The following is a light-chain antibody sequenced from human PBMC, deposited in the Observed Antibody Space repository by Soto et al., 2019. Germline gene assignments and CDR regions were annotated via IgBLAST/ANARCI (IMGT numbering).Light chain of an antibody. CDR3: QQSYNIPT. CDR2: AAS. V-gene: IGKV1-39*01. J-gene: IGKJ1*01. Sequence: DIQMTQSPSSLSPAAGDRVTITCRASQNINTYLNWYQQKPGTAPKLLIYAASSLESGVPSRFRGRGSGTEFTLTISSLQPEDVATYYCQQSYNIPTFGQGTKVEVK. CDR1: QNINTY.